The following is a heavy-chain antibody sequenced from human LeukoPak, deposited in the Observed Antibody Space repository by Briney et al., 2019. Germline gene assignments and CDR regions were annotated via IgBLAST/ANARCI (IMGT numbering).Heavy chain of an antibody. CDR1: SDSISTYY. CDR3: ARGIRGAADY. CDR2: IHNSGST. J-gene: IGHJ4*02. D-gene: IGHD3-16*01. Sequence: SATLSLTCTAASDSISTYYWSWIRQPPGKGLEWIGYIHNSGSTSYNPSLQSRLAISLDTSKNQFSLKRNSVTAADTAVYYCARGIRGAADYWGQGTLVTVSS. V-gene: IGHV4-59*01.